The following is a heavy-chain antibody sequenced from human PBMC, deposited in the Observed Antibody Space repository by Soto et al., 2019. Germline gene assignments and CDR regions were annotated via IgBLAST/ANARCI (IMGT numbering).Heavy chain of an antibody. Sequence: QVQLQQWGAGLLKPSETLSLTCAVYGGSFSGYYWSWIRQPPGKGLEWIGEINHSGSTNYNPSLKILVTISVDTSKNQFSLKLSSVTAADTAVYYCARGPDYYGSGRAHGFDPWGQGTLVTVSS. CDR3: ARGPDYYGSGRAHGFDP. CDR1: GGSFSGYY. CDR2: INHSGST. D-gene: IGHD3-10*01. J-gene: IGHJ5*02. V-gene: IGHV4-34*01.